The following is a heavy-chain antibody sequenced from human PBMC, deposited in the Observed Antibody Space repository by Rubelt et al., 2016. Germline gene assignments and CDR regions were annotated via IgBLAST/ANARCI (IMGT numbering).Heavy chain of an antibody. D-gene: IGHD3-16*01. CDR1: GGSISSSSFY. Sequence: QLQLQESGPGLVKPSETLSLTCTVSGGSISSSSFYWAWIRQPPGKGLEWIGSIYYTGSTYFNPSLKSRVTISIDTSASQFSLKLNSVTAADTAIYYCARDFGDFRTDFWGQGTLVTVSS. J-gene: IGHJ4*02. CDR3: ARDFGDFRTDF. CDR2: IYYTGST. V-gene: IGHV4-39*07.